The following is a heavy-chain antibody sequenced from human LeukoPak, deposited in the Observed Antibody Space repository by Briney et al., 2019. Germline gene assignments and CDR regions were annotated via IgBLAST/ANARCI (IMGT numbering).Heavy chain of an antibody. V-gene: IGHV4-59*01. CDR1: GVSISSYY. CDR3: ATHPPRVCTGGSCSDY. D-gene: IGHD2-15*01. Sequence: SETLSLTCTVSGVSISSYYWSWIRQPPGKGLEWIGYIYYSGSTNYNPSLKSRVTISVDTSKNQFSLKLTSVTAADTAVYYCATHPPRVCTGGSCSDYWGQGTLVTVSS. CDR2: IYYSGST. J-gene: IGHJ4*02.